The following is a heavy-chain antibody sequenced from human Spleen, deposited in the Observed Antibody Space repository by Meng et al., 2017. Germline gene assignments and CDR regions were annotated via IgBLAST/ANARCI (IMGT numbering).Heavy chain of an antibody. V-gene: IGHV4-34*01. Sequence: QVQLQQCGRGLLKPSATLSLTCAVSGGSFSSYYWSWIRQPPGKGLEWIGKINHSGSTNYNPSLESRATISVDTSQNNLSLKLSSVTAADSAVYYCARGPTTMAHDFDYWGQGTLVTVSS. CDR3: ARGPTTMAHDFDY. CDR2: INHSGST. D-gene: IGHD4-11*01. J-gene: IGHJ4*02. CDR1: GGSFSSYY.